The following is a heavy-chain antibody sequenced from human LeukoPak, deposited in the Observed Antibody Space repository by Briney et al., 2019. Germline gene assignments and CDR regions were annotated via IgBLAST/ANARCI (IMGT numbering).Heavy chain of an antibody. CDR1: GYTFISYY. CDR2: INANGGST. Sequence: ASVEVSCKASGYTFISYYMHWVRQAPGQGLEWMGTINANGGSTTYAQKFQGRVIMTRDTSTNTVYMELSSLRTEDTAMYYCARPITMIREAPGGYWGQGTLVTVSS. D-gene: IGHD3-10*01. J-gene: IGHJ4*02. CDR3: ARPITMIREAPGGY. V-gene: IGHV1-46*01.